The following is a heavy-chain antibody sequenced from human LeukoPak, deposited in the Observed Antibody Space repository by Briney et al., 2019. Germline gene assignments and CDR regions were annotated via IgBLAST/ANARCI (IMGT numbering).Heavy chain of an antibody. D-gene: IGHD3-10*01. V-gene: IGHV3-48*02. CDR3: ARERFGDFDY. J-gene: IGHJ4*02. CDR1: GFTFRSYS. Sequence: GGSLRLSCAASGFTFRSYSIIWARQAPGKGLEWVSYISSSSGTIYYADSVKGRFTISRDNAKNSLYLQMNSLRDDDTAVYYCARERFGDFDYGGQGTLVTVSS. CDR2: ISSSSGTI.